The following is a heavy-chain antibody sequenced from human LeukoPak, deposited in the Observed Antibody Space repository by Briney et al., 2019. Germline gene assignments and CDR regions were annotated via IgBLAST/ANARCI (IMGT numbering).Heavy chain of an antibody. V-gene: IGHV3-74*01. J-gene: IGHJ2*01. CDR3: ARDGGRDVHDWYFDL. CDR1: GFTPSNYW. D-gene: IGHD2-15*01. CDR2: IRDNGKDT. Sequence: GGSLTLSCTASGFTPSNYWRMHWGRPDPGELLAWVACIRDNGKDTNYADTGRGRFIVSRDKARHTMSLQMERLRVEDPAVYYCARDGGRDVHDWYFDLWGPGTLVTVSS.